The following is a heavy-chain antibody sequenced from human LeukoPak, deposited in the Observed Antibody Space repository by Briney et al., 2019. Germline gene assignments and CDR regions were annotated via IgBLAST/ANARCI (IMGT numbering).Heavy chain of an antibody. J-gene: IGHJ4*02. V-gene: IGHV1-69*05. CDR1: GGTFSSYA. D-gene: IGHD1-26*01. CDR2: IIPIFGTA. Sequence: SVKVSCKASGGTFSSYAISWVRQAPGQGLEWMGSIIPIFGTANYAQKFQGRVTITTDESTSTAYMELSSLRSEDTAVYYCARDETGPEWELPFDYWGQGTLVTVSS. CDR3: ARDETGPEWELPFDY.